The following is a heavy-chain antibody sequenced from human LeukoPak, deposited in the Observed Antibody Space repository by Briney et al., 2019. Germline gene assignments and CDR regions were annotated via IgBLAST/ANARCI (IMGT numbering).Heavy chain of an antibody. CDR2: IYYSGST. J-gene: IGHJ4*02. CDR1: GGSISSSSYY. D-gene: IGHD2-21*02. CDR3: ARVVRLAYCGGDCYSGEDYYFDY. Sequence: SETLSLTCTVSGGSISSSSYYWGWIRQPPGKGLEWIGSIYYSGSTYYNPSLKSRVTISVDTSKNQFSLKLSSVTAADTAVYYCARVVRLAYCGGDCYSGEDYYFDYWGQGTLVTVSS. V-gene: IGHV4-39*07.